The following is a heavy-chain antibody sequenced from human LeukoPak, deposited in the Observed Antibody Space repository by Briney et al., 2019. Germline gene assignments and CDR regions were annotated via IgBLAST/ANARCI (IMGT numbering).Heavy chain of an antibody. J-gene: IGHJ4*02. Sequence: ASVKVSCKVSGYTLTEFSMHWVRQAPGKGLEWMGGFDPEDGETIYAQELQGRVTMTKDTSTDTAYMEMSRLRSDDTAVYYCARESVPAVAARRGLNYWGQGTLVAVSS. D-gene: IGHD6-6*01. CDR2: FDPEDGET. CDR1: GYTLTEFS. V-gene: IGHV1-24*01. CDR3: ARESVPAVAARRGLNY.